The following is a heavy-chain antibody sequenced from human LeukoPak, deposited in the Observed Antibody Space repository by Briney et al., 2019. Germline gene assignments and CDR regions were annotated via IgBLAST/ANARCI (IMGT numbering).Heavy chain of an antibody. V-gene: IGHV6-1*01. CDR3: ARSGHIVVVTAILLDY. J-gene: IGHJ4*02. Sequence: SQTLSLTCAISGDSVSSNSAAWNWIRQSPSRGLEWLGRTYYRSKWYNDYAVSVKSRITINPDTSKNQFSLQLNSVTPEDTAVYYCARSGHIVVVTAILLDYWGQGTLVTVSS. CDR2: TYYRSKWYN. CDR1: GDSVSSNSAA. D-gene: IGHD2-21*02.